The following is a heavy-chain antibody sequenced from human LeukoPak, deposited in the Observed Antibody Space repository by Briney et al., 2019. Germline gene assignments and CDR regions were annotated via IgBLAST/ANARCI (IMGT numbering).Heavy chain of an antibody. CDR2: IYHRGST. CDR3: ARAPYDILTGYFLFDS. CDR1: GSAVSSDDHF. D-gene: IGHD3-9*01. J-gene: IGHJ4*02. Sequence: KASETLSLTCAVSGSAVSSDDHFWSWIRQPPGRGLEWICYIYHRGSTAYNPSLRSRVTVSLDKSRNQFSLNLYSVTAADTAVYYCARAPYDILTGYFLFDSWGQGTLITVSP. V-gene: IGHV4-30-2*01.